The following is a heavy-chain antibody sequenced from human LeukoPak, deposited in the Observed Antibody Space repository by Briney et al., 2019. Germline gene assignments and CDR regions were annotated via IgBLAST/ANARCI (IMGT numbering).Heavy chain of an antibody. V-gene: IGHV1-69*10. CDR2: IIPILCIA. J-gene: IGHJ5*02. D-gene: IGHD2-2*01. Sequence: GASVKVSCKASGGTFSSYAISWVRQAPGPGLEWIGGIIPILCIANYAQKFQGRVTITADKSTSTAYMELSSLRSEDTAVYYCARTFVGYCSSTSCYLGGWFDPWGQGTLVTVSS. CDR1: GGTFSSYA. CDR3: ARTFVGYCSSTSCYLGGWFDP.